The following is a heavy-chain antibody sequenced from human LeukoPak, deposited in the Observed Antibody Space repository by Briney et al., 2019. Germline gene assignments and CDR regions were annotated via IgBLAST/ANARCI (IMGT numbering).Heavy chain of an antibody. J-gene: IGHJ4*02. CDR3: ARVHPVRGSSWTGDY. Sequence: GGSLRLSCAASGFTFSGHEMNWVRQAPGKGLEWVSYITSSGSTIYYGDSVKGRFTISRDNAKNSLYLQMNSLRAEDTAVYYCARVHPVRGSSWTGDYWGQGTLVTVSS. D-gene: IGHD6-13*01. CDR2: ITSSGSTI. V-gene: IGHV3-48*03. CDR1: GFTFSGHE.